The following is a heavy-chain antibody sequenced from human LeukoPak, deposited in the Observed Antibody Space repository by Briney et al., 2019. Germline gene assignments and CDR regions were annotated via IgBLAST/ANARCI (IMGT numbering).Heavy chain of an antibody. CDR2: IRYDGSNK. D-gene: IGHD2-15*01. CDR3: ARGRYCSGGSCSRYDAFDI. J-gene: IGHJ3*02. Sequence: PGRSLRLSCAASGFTFSSYGMHWVRQAPGKGLEWVAFIRYDGSNKYYADSVKGRFTISRDNSKNTLYLQMNSLRAEDTAVYYCARGRYCSGGSCSRYDAFDIWGQGTMVTVSS. CDR1: GFTFSSYG. V-gene: IGHV3-30*02.